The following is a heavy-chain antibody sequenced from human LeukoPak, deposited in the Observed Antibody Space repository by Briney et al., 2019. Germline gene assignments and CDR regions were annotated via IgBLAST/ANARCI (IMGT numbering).Heavy chain of an antibody. Sequence: SETLSLTCTVSGGSVSSGSYYWSWIRQPPGKGLEWIGYIYYSGSTNYNPSLKSRVTISVDTSKNQFSLKLSSVTAADTAVYYCARVCLGGGDCYGVDYWGRGTLVTVSS. J-gene: IGHJ4*02. CDR2: IYYSGST. CDR1: GGSVSSGSYY. CDR3: ARVCLGGGDCYGVDY. V-gene: IGHV4-61*01. D-gene: IGHD2-21*02.